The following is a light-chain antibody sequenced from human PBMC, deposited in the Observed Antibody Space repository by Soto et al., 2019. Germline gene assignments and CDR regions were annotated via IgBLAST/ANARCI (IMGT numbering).Light chain of an antibody. CDR2: AAS. J-gene: IGKJ1*01. Sequence: DIQMTQSPSTLSASVGDRVTIPCRASQSISSWLAWYQQKPGKAPKLLLYAASTLQSGVPSRFSGSGSGTEFTLTSSSLQPDDFATYYCQQYNTFWTFGPGTKVDIK. CDR1: QSISSW. V-gene: IGKV1-5*01. CDR3: QQYNTFWT.